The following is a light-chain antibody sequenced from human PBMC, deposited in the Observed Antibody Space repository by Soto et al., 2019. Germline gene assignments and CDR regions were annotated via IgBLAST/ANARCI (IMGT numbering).Light chain of an antibody. Sequence: TQSPATLSLSPGERATLSCRASQSVSSWLAWYQQKPGKAPNLLIYTASSLESGVPSRFSGSGSGTEFTLTISSLQPDDFATYYCQQYNSAWTFGQGTTVEIK. V-gene: IGKV1-5*03. CDR1: QSVSSW. CDR2: TAS. CDR3: QQYNSAWT. J-gene: IGKJ1*01.